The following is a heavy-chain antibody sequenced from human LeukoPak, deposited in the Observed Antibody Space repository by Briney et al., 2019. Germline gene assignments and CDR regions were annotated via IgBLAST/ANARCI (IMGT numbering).Heavy chain of an antibody. Sequence: PSETLSLTCTVSAYSISDGWVWGMIRQPPGKGLGWIGSIYRSGTTYYNPSLKSRVTMSVDTSNNQFSLKLTSVTAADTAMYYCSRLSHVAGAPKVSWFDPWGQGTLVTVSS. CDR2: IYRSGTT. CDR3: SRLSHVAGAPKVSWFDP. V-gene: IGHV4-38-2*02. CDR1: AYSISDGWV. J-gene: IGHJ5*02. D-gene: IGHD1-26*01.